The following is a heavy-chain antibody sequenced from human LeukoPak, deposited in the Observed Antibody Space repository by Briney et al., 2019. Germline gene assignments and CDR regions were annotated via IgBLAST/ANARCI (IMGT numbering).Heavy chain of an antibody. J-gene: IGHJ4*02. Sequence: GGSLRPSCLTSGFTFSTNAMSWVRQAPGKGLEWTSGISGSGASTYYADSVTGRFTISRDNSRNTLYLQMNSLRGDDTAVYYCAKDVGKWESLHFFDYWGQGTLVTVSS. CDR1: GFTFSTNA. CDR2: ISGSGAST. CDR3: AKDVGKWESLHFFDY. V-gene: IGHV3-23*01. D-gene: IGHD1-26*01.